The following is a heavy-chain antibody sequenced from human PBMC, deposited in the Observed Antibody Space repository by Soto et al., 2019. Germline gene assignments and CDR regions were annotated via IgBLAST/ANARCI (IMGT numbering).Heavy chain of an antibody. CDR3: ASVESMDV. Sequence: QVQLVQSGAEVKKPGSSVKVSCKASGGTFRSYTISWVRQAPGQGLEWMGRIIPILGIVHYAQKFQGRVTIPADKSTSTAYMVLRSLRSEATAVYYCASVESMDVCGQGATVTVSS. V-gene: IGHV1-69*02. CDR1: GGTFRSYT. CDR2: IIPILGIV. D-gene: IGHD2-15*01. J-gene: IGHJ6*02.